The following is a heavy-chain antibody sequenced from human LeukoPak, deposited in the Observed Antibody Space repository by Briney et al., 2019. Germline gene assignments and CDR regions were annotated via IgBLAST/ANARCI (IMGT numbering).Heavy chain of an antibody. Sequence: GGSLRLSCAASGFTFTNAWMSWVRQAPGKGLEWVGRIKSKTDGGTTDYAAPVKGRFTISRDDSTKTLYLQMNSLKADDTAVYFCTTVTVCTGSSCPGAFDHWGQGTLVTVSS. CDR1: GFTFTNAW. J-gene: IGHJ4*02. CDR2: IKSKTDGGTT. V-gene: IGHV3-15*01. D-gene: IGHD2-8*02. CDR3: TTVTVCTGSSCPGAFDH.